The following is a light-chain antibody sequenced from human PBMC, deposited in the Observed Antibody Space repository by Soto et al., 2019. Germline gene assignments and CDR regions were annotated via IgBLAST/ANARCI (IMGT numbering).Light chain of an antibody. Sequence: DIQMTQSPSTLSGSVGDRVTITCRASQTISSWLAWYQQKPGKAPKLLIYKASTFKSGVPTRFSGSGSGTSFTLNIGSLQPDDFAAYYYQHYYSYSEAIGQGHKVE. V-gene: IGKV1-5*03. CDR2: KAS. CDR1: QTISSW. CDR3: QHYYSYSEA. J-gene: IGKJ1*01.